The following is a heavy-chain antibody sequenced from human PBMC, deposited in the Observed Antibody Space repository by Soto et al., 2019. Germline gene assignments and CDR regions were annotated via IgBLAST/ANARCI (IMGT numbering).Heavy chain of an antibody. D-gene: IGHD3-22*01. CDR3: ARGYDSSGFYYDY. J-gene: IGHJ4*02. Sequence: EVQLVESGGGLVQPGGSLRLSCAASGFTVSNNYMTWVRQAPGKGLEWVSVIYSGGSTYYADSVKGRFTLSRDNSKNTLYLQMNSLRGEDTAVYYCARGYDSSGFYYDYWGQGTLVTVSS. V-gene: IGHV3-66*01. CDR2: IYSGGST. CDR1: GFTVSNNY.